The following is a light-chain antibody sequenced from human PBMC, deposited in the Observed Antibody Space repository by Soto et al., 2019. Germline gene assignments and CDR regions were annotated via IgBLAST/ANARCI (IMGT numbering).Light chain of an antibody. Sequence: EIVLRQSPATLSLTHGERATLSCRASQSVSSYLAWYQQKPGQAPRLLIYDASNRATGIPARFSGSGSGTDFTLTISSLEPEDFAVYYCQQRSNWPWTFGQGTKVDIK. J-gene: IGKJ1*01. CDR3: QQRSNWPWT. V-gene: IGKV3-11*01. CDR1: QSVSSY. CDR2: DAS.